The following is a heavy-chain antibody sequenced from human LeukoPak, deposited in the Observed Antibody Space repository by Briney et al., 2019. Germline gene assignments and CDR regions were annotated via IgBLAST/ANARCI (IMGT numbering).Heavy chain of an antibody. CDR3: ASYCSSTSCYPFDLGY. V-gene: IGHV3-11*04. CDR2: ISSSGSTI. D-gene: IGHD2-2*01. J-gene: IGHJ4*02. CDR1: GFTFSDYY. Sequence: KAGGSLRLSCAASGFTFSDYYMSWIRQAPGKGLEWVSYISSSGSTIYYADSVKGRFTISRDNAKNSLYLQMNSLRAEDTAVYYCASYCSSTSCYPFDLGYWGQGTLVTVSS.